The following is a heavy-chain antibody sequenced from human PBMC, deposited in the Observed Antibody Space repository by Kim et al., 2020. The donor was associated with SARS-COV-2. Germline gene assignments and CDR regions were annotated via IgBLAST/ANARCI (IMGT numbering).Heavy chain of an antibody. CDR2: IKSKTDGGTT. V-gene: IGHV3-15*01. CDR3: TTASLRFLEWLRSAFDI. J-gene: IGHJ3*02. Sequence: GGSLRLSCAASGFTFSNAWMSWVRQAPGKGLEWVGRIKSKTDGGTTDYAAPVKGRFTISRDDSKNTLYLQMNSLKTEDTAVYYCTTASLRFLEWLRSAFDIWGQGTMVTVSS. D-gene: IGHD3-3*01. CDR1: GFTFSNAW.